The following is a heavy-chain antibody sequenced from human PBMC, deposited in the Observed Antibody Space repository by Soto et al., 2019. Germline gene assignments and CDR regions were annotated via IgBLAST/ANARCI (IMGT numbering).Heavy chain of an antibody. CDR2: ISYSGST. Sequence: SETLCVTCTVAGGSITGTSYYWGWIRQPPGKGLEWVGSISYSGSTYYNPSLKSRVTISVDTSKNQFSLKLSSVTAADTALYYCPRARYFDWLAQEYNWFDPWGQGTLVTVS. V-gene: IGHV4-39*01. CDR1: GGSITGTSYY. CDR3: PRARYFDWLAQEYNWFDP. D-gene: IGHD3-9*01. J-gene: IGHJ5*02.